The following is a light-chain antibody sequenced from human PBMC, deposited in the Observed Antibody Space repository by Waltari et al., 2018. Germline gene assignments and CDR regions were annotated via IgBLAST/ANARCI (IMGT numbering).Light chain of an antibody. CDR2: GAS. V-gene: IGKV3-15*01. J-gene: IGKJ2*01. CDR3: QQYNNGPYP. Sequence: EIVMTQPPATLSVSPGESATPSGRATQSVSSNLAWYQRKPGQVPRHLIYGASTRATGIPARISGSGSGTEVTLTSSSLQSEDFAVYYCQQYNNGPYPFGQGTKLEIK. CDR1: QSVSSN.